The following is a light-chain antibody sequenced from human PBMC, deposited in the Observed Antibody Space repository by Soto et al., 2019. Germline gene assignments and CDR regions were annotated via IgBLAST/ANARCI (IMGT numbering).Light chain of an antibody. J-gene: IGKJ1*01. V-gene: IGKV3-20*01. Sequence: EIVLTQSPGTLSVSPGERATLSCRASQTISSNYLAWYQQKRDQAPSLLIYGTSNRATSMPDRYSGSGSGTDIALNISRMGTEDSEIYYCQQYVSWTFGQGTKVEIK. CDR3: QQYVSWT. CDR1: QTISSNY. CDR2: GTS.